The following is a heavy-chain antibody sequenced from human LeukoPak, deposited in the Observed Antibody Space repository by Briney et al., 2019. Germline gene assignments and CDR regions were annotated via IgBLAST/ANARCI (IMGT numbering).Heavy chain of an antibody. CDR2: ISGSGGST. Sequence: PGGSLRLSCAAPGFTFSSYAMSWVRQAPGKGLEWVSAISGSGGSTYYADSVKGRFTISRDNSKNTLYLQMNSLRAEDTAVYYCAKDVYSSGYLNPRPLSYWGQGTLVTVSS. CDR1: GFTFSSYA. J-gene: IGHJ4*02. V-gene: IGHV3-23*01. D-gene: IGHD3-22*01. CDR3: AKDVYSSGYLNPRPLSY.